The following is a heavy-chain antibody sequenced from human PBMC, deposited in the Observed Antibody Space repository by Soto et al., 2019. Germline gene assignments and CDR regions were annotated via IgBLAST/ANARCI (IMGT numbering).Heavy chain of an antibody. CDR1: GFTFSSYG. CDR3: AKDLIAAAGTGLDY. V-gene: IGHV3-30*18. J-gene: IGHJ4*02. CDR2: ISYDGSNK. Sequence: QVQLVESGGGVVQPGRSLRLSCAASGFTFSSYGMHWVRQAPGKWLEWVAVISYDGSNKYYADSVKGRFTISRDNSKNTLYLQMNSLRAEDTAVYYCAKDLIAAAGTGLDYWGQGTLVTVSS. D-gene: IGHD6-13*01.